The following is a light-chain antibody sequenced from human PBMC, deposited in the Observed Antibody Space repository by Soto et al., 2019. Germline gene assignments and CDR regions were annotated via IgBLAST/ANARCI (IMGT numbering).Light chain of an antibody. CDR2: GAS. Sequence: EIVLTQSPGALSLSPGERATLSCRASQTVSDNYLAWYQQKPGQAPRLLIYGASTRATGIPDRFSGSGSGTEFTLTISRLEPEDFAVYYCQQYGGSPRVSFSGGTKVEIK. J-gene: IGKJ4*01. CDR3: QQYGGSPRVS. CDR1: QTVSDNY. V-gene: IGKV3-20*01.